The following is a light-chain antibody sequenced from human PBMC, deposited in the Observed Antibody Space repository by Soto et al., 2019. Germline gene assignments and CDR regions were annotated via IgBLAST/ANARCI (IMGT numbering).Light chain of an antibody. Sequence: SSELTQPLSVSVALGQTARITCGGNNIGSKIVHWSQQKPGQAPVLVIYRDTNRPSGIPERFSGSNSGNTATLTISRAQAGVEADYYCQVWDSNTVFGGGTKLTVL. V-gene: IGLV3-9*01. CDR1: NIGSKI. CDR3: QVWDSNTV. CDR2: RDT. J-gene: IGLJ3*02.